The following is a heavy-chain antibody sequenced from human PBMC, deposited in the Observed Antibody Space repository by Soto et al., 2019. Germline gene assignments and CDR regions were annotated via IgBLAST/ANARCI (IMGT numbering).Heavy chain of an antibody. CDR2: IYYSGST. CDR1: GGSISSGGYY. CDR3: ARLYCSSTSCPEFSYYGMDV. J-gene: IGHJ6*02. Sequence: SETLSLTCTVSGGSISSGGYYWSWIGQHPGKGLEWIGYIYYSGSTYYNPSLKSRVTISVDTSKNQFSLKLSSVTAADTAVYYCARLYCSSTSCPEFSYYGMDVWGQGTTVTVSS. V-gene: IGHV4-31*03. D-gene: IGHD2-2*01.